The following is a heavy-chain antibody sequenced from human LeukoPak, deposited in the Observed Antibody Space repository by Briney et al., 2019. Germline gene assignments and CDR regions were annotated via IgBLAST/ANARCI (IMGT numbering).Heavy chain of an antibody. V-gene: IGHV4-39*07. D-gene: IGHD2-15*01. J-gene: IGHJ4*01. Sequence: SETLSLTCTVSGGSISSSSYYWGWIRQPPGKGLEWIGSIYYSGSTYYNPSLKSRVTISVDTSKNQFSLKLSSVTAADTAVYYCARDGSMVAAPFDYWGHGTLVTVSS. CDR1: GGSISSSSYY. CDR2: IYYSGST. CDR3: ARDGSMVAAPFDY.